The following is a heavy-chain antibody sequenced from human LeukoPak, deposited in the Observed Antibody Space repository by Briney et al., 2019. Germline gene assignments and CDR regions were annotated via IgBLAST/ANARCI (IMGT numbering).Heavy chain of an antibody. CDR1: GYTFTGYY. D-gene: IGHD1-26*01. J-gene: IGHJ4*02. V-gene: IGHV1-2*02. CDR2: INPNSGGT. Sequence: ASVKVSCKASGYTFTGYYMHWVRQAPGQGLEWMGWINPNSGGTNYAQKFQGRVTMTRDTSIRTAYMELSRLRSDDTAVYYCERDCGQGGSYCDYYLDYWGQGTLVTVSS. CDR3: ERDCGQGGSYCDYYLDY.